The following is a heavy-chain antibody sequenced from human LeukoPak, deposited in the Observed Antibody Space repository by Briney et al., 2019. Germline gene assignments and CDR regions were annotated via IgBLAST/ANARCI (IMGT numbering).Heavy chain of an antibody. V-gene: IGHV3-7*01. J-gene: IGHJ4*02. Sequence: PGGSLRLSCAAAGFIFSSNWMSWVRQAPGKGLKWVANIKQDASEKYYVDSVKGRFTISRDNAKNSPYLQMNSLRAEDTAVYYCARAEWSRKEFDYWGQGTLGTVSS. D-gene: IGHD1-14*01. CDR2: IKQDASEK. CDR3: ARAEWSRKEFDY. CDR1: GFIFSSNW.